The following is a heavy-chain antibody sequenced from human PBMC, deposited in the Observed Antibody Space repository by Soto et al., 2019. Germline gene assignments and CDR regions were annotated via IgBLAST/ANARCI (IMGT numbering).Heavy chain of an antibody. V-gene: IGHV3-74*01. CDR1: GFTFSLYW. CDR2: ISYDESTT. CDR3: ARGGANTAMAHDY. Sequence: GGSLGLCCAASGFTFSLYWMHWVRQAPGKGLVWVSRISYDESTTDYADSVKGRFTISRDSAKNTLYLQMNSLRAEDTAVYFCARGGANTAMAHDYWGQGTMVTVSS. J-gene: IGHJ4*02. D-gene: IGHD5-18*01.